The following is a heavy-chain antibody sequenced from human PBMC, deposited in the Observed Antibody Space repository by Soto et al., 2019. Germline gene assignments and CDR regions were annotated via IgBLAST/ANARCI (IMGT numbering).Heavy chain of an antibody. V-gene: IGHV4-39*01. CDR1: GGSISSSSYY. J-gene: IGHJ6*02. CDR3: ASLLAWSEDKRYYYYGMDV. CDR2: IYYSGST. D-gene: IGHD2-15*01. Sequence: QLQLQESGPGLVKPSETLSLTCTVSGGSISSSSYYWGWIRQPPGKGLEWIGSIYYSGSTYYNPSLKSRLTITVAPPKTRFSLRLSSVTAADTAVYYCASLLAWSEDKRYYYYGMDVWGQGTTVTVSS.